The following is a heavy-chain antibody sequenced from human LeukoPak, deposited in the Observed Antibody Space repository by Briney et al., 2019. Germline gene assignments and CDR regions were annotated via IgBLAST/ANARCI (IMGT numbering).Heavy chain of an antibody. CDR3: AKDLISIKALIPWDY. CDR2: IRYDGSNK. Sequence: GGSLRLSCAASGFTFSSYGMHWVRQAPGKGLEWVAFIRYDGSNKYYADSVKGRFTISRDNSKNTLYLQMNSLRAEDTAVYYCAKDLISIKALIPWDYCGQGTLVTVSP. V-gene: IGHV3-30*02. J-gene: IGHJ4*02. CDR1: GFTFSSYG.